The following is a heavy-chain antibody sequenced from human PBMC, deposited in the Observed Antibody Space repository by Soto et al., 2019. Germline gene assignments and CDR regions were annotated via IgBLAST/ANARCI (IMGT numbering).Heavy chain of an antibody. V-gene: IGHV3-33*01. J-gene: IGHJ4*02. CDR1: GFTFSSYG. CDR2: IWYDGSNK. Sequence: QVQLVESGGGVVQPGRSLRLSCAASGFTFSSYGMHWVRQAPGKGLEWVAVIWYDGSNKYYADSVKGRFTISRDNSKNTLYLQMNSLRAEDTAVYYCASERRITMVRGVISVDYWGQGTLVTVSS. D-gene: IGHD3-10*01. CDR3: ASERRITMVRGVISVDY.